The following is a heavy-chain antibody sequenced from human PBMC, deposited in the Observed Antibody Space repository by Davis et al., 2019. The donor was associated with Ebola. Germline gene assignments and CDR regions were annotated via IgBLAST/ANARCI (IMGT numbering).Heavy chain of an antibody. J-gene: IGHJ4*02. CDR3: GKGGPNRFYLDD. CDR2: LSGTGATM. D-gene: IGHD1-14*01. Sequence: GESLKISCAASGFSITDYAMSWVRQARGKGLEWVSSLSGTGATMDFADSVKGRFSLSRDTSKNTVYLQMNGLRAEDSALYYCGKGGPNRFYLDDWGQGTLVTVSS. CDR1: GFSITDYA. V-gene: IGHV3-23*01.